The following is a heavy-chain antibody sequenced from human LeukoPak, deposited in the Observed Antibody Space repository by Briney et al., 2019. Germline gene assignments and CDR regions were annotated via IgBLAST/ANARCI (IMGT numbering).Heavy chain of an antibody. Sequence: ASVKVSCKASGYTFRSYGISWVRQAPGQGLEWMGWISAYNGNTNYAQNLQGRVTMTTGTSTSTAYMELRSLRSDDTAVYYCARDPVGYCSSSSCYTGGDFDYWGQGTLVTVSS. CDR3: ARDPVGYCSSSSCYTGGDFDY. CDR2: ISAYNGNT. CDR1: GYTFRSYG. D-gene: IGHD2-2*02. V-gene: IGHV1-18*01. J-gene: IGHJ4*02.